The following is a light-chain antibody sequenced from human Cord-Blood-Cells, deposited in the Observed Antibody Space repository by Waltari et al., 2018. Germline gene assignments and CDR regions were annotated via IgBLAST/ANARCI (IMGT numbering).Light chain of an antibody. CDR1: QSISSY. V-gene: IGKV1-39*01. Sequence: IQMTQSIFSLYAPVRHRVSIACRASQSISSYLNWYQQKPGKAPKLLIYAASSMHSGIPARFSGSGSGTEFTLTISSLQSEDFAAYYCQQNYSTPQCTFGEGTKVEIK. CDR3: QQNYSTPQCT. CDR2: AAS. J-gene: IGKJ4*01.